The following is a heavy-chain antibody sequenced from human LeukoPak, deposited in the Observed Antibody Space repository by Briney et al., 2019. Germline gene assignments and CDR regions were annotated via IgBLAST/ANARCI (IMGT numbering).Heavy chain of an antibody. CDR3: AKVGLWFGEVRFDY. D-gene: IGHD3-10*01. CDR2: ISASGGTT. V-gene: IGHV3-23*01. CDR1: GFTFSSYA. J-gene: IGHJ4*02. Sequence: PGGSLRLSCAASGFTFSSYAMSWVRQAPGKGLEWVSAISASGGTTYYADSVKGRFTISRDNSKNTLYVQMNNLRAEDTAVYYCAKVGLWFGEVRFDYWGQGTLVTVSS.